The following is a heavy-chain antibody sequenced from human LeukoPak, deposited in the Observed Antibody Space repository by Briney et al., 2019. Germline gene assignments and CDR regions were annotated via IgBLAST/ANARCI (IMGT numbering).Heavy chain of an antibody. D-gene: IGHD3-10*01. CDR3: AREPQSMVQAFDY. Sequence: PGGPLRPSGPASGFTVGINYMSGVRQAPGKGLEWVSVIYSGGSTYYADSVKGRFTISRDNSKNTLYLQMNSLRAEDTAVYYCAREPQSMVQAFDYWGQGTLVTVSS. CDR1: GFTVGINY. CDR2: IYSGGST. V-gene: IGHV3-53*01. J-gene: IGHJ4*02.